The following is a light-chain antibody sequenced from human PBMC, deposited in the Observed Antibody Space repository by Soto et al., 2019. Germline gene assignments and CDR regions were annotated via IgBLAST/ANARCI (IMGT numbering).Light chain of an antibody. Sequence: EIVMTQSPVTLSVSPGERATLSCRASQSVSSYLAWYQQRPGQAPRLLIYAASTRATGIPARFSGSGSGTEFTLTISSLQSEDFAVYYCQQYNDWPGTFGQGTKVEIK. CDR3: QQYNDWPGT. CDR1: QSVSSY. J-gene: IGKJ1*01. CDR2: AAS. V-gene: IGKV3-15*01.